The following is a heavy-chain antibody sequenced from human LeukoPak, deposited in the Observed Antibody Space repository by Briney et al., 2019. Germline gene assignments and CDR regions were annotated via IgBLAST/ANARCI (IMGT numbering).Heavy chain of an antibody. CDR3: ARIRYGDYHYYFDY. CDR1: GFSLSNARMG. Sequence: SGPVLVKPTETLTLTCTVSGFSLSNARMGVSWIRQPPGKALEWLAHIFSNDEKSYSTSLKSRLTISKDTSKSQVVLTMTNMDPVDTVTYYCARIRYGDYHYYFDYWGQGTLVTVSS. CDR2: IFSNDEK. D-gene: IGHD4-17*01. J-gene: IGHJ4*02. V-gene: IGHV2-26*01.